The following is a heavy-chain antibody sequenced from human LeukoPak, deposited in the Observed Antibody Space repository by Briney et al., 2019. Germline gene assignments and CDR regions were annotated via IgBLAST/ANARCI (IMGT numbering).Heavy chain of an antibody. D-gene: IGHD2-2*01. Sequence: GETLRLSCAASGFTFSSYATSWVRQPPGKGLEWVSAINGSGSSTYYADSVKGRFTISRDNSKNTLYLQMNSLRAEDTDVYYCAKDQGIVVVPAAKGPHNEYGMDVWGQGTTVTVSS. CDR1: GFTFSSYA. CDR2: INGSGSST. V-gene: IGHV3-23*01. CDR3: AKDQGIVVVPAAKGPHNEYGMDV. J-gene: IGHJ6*02.